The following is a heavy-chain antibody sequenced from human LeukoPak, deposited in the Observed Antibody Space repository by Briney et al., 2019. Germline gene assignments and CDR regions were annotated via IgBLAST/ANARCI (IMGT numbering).Heavy chain of an antibody. CDR1: GYTFTGYY. Sequence: ASVKVSCKASGYTFTGYYMHWVRQAPGQGLEWMGWINPNSGGTNYAQKFQGRVTMTRDTSISTAYMELSSLRSDDTAVYYCARNYYGSGTPYYYYYYMDVWGKGTTVTISS. CDR2: INPNSGGT. CDR3: ARNYYGSGTPYYYYYYMDV. D-gene: IGHD3-10*01. J-gene: IGHJ6*03. V-gene: IGHV1-2*02.